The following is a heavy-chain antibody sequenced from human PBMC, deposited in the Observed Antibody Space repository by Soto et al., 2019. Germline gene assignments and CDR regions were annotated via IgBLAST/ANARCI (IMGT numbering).Heavy chain of an antibody. D-gene: IGHD5-18*01. CDR2: SFYRGST. CDR3: ARDRGEYSYAHDF. J-gene: IGHJ4*02. CDR1: GGSISSRSHY. Sequence: SETLSLTCTVSGGSISSRSHYWGWIRQSPGKHLEWIGSSFYRGSTHYNPSLKTRVTISFDKSKNQFSLRLSSVTAADTAVYYCARDRGEYSYAHDFWGPGTLVTVSS. V-gene: IGHV4-39*07.